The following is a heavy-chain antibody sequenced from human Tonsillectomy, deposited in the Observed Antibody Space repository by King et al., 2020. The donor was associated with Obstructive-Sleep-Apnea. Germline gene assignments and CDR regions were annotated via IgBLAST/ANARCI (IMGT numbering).Heavy chain of an antibody. CDR2: INYSGGT. CDR3: ARSPKLIWFGELSTFDY. CDR1: VGSISSGDYN. Sequence: QLQESGPGLVKPSQTLSLTCTVSVGSISSGDYNWNWIRQPPGTGLEWIGYINYSGGTHYNPSLKSRLIISVDTSKNQFYLKLSSVTAADTAVYYCARSPKLIWFGELSTFDYWGQGTLVTVSS. D-gene: IGHD3-10*01. J-gene: IGHJ4*02. V-gene: IGHV4-30-4*01.